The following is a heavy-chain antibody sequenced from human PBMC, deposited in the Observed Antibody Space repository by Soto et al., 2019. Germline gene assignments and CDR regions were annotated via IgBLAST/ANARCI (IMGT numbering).Heavy chain of an antibody. CDR3: AKDGGGGIYYYYMDV. CDR2: ISWNSGSI. D-gene: IGHD3-16*01. CDR1: GFTFDDYA. Sequence: EVQLVESGGGLVQPGRSLRLSCAASGFTFDDYAMHWVRQAPGKGLEWVSGISWNSGSIGYADSVKGRFTISRDNAKNSLYLQMNSLRAEDTALYYCAKDGGGGIYYYYMDVWGKGTTVTVSS. V-gene: IGHV3-9*01. J-gene: IGHJ6*03.